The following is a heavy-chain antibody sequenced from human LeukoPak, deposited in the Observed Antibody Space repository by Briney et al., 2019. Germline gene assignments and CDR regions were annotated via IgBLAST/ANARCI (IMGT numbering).Heavy chain of an antibody. J-gene: IGHJ4*02. CDR2: IWYDGSNK. D-gene: IGHD3-10*01. Sequence: GGSLRLSCAASGFTFSSYGMQWVRQAPGEGLEWVAVIWYDGSNKYYADSVKGRFTISRDNSKNTLYLQMHSLRAEDTAVYYCAREAVRGVTPHFDYWGQGTLVTVSS. CDR3: AREAVRGVTPHFDY. V-gene: IGHV3-33*01. CDR1: GFTFSSYG.